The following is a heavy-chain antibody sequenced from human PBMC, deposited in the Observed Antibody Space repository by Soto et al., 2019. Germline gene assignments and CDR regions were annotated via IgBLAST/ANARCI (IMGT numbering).Heavy chain of an antibody. CDR3: AKCSGAYCSRSGIDV. V-gene: IGHV3-23*01. J-gene: IGHJ6*02. CDR2: ISGGGTGT. CDR1: GFTFNIYA. Sequence: GGSLRLSCAASGFTFNIYAMSWVRQAPGKGLEWVSAISGGGTGTSYVDSVKGRFTISRDNSQNTLYLQMDSLRADDTAVYYCAKCSGAYCSRSGIDVWGQGTTVTVSS. D-gene: IGHD2-15*01.